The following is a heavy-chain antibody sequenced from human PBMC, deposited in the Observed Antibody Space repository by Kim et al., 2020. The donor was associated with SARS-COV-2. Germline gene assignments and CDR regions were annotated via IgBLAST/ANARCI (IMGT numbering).Heavy chain of an antibody. V-gene: IGHV4-59*13. Sequence: SETLSLTCTVSGGSINSDYWNWIRQSPGKGLEWIGFIYYSGSTNYNPSFTGRVNISLDTSKELFSLRLSSVTPSDPAVYYCARGLWLDPWGQGILVTVSS. CDR3: ARGLWLDP. CDR1: GGSINSDY. J-gene: IGHJ5*02. CDR2: IYYSGST.